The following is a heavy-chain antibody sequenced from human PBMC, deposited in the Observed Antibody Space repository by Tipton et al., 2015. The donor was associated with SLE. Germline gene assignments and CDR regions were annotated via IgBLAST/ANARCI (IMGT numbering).Heavy chain of an antibody. Sequence: SLRLSCAASGFTFSSYVMTWVRQAPGKGLEWVSTINDSGGSTYSADSVKGRFTISRDNSKNTLYLQMNSLRAEDTAVYYCAKDRDWHDAFYMSPDGVDIWGQGTIVTVSS. CDR1: GFTFSSYV. V-gene: IGHV3-23*01. CDR3: AKDRDWHDAFYMSPDGVDI. D-gene: IGHD3/OR15-3a*01. CDR2: INDSGGST. J-gene: IGHJ3*02.